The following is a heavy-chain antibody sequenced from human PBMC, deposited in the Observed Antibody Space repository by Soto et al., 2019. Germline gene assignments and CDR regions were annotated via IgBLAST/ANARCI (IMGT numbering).Heavy chain of an antibody. D-gene: IGHD3-9*01. CDR1: GYTFTSYA. J-gene: IGHJ4*02. CDR2: INAGNGNT. Sequence: ASVKVSCKASGYTFTSYALHWVHQAPGQRLEWMGWINAGNGNTKYSQKFQGRVTITRDTSASTAYMELSSLRSEDTAVYYCARVIDILTPFHYWGQGTLVTVSS. CDR3: ARVIDILTPFHY. V-gene: IGHV1-3*01.